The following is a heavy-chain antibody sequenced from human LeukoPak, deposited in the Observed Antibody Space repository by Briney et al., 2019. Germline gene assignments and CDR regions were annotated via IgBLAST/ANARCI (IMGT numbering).Heavy chain of an antibody. J-gene: IGHJ4*02. CDR2: IIPILGIA. V-gene: IGHV1-69*04. CDR1: GGTFSSYA. CDR3: ARPHRFVDYYDSSGYYGY. Sequence: GASVKVSCKASGGTFSSYAISWVRQAPGQGLEWMGRIIPILGIANYAQKFQGRVTITADKSTSTAYMELRSLRSDDTAVYYCARPHRFVDYYDSSGYYGYWGQGTLVTVSS. D-gene: IGHD3-22*01.